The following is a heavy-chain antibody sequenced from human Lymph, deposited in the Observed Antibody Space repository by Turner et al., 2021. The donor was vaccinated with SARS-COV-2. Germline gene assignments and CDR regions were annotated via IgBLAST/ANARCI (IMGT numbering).Heavy chain of an antibody. CDR3: ARDTGGQVDV. CDR1: GFTFSSYA. CDR2: ISYDGSNK. Sequence: QVQLVESGGGVVQPGRSLRPPCAASGFTFSSYAMHWVRQAPGKGLEWVAVISYDGSNKYYADSVKGRFTISRDNSKNTLYLQMNSLRAEDTAVYYCARDTGGQVDVWGQGTTVTVSS. V-gene: IGHV3-30-3*01. D-gene: IGHD2-8*02. J-gene: IGHJ6*02.